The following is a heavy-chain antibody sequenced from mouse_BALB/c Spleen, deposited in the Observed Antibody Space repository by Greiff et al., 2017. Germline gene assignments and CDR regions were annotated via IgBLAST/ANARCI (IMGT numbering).Heavy chain of an antibody. D-gene: IGHD2-14*01. Sequence: EVKLVESGPGLVKPSQSLSLTCSVTGYSITSGYSWNWIRQFPGNKLQWMGYISYDGSNNYNPSLKNRISITRDTSKNQFFLRLNSVTTEDTATYYCARADRYDYFDYWGQGTTLTVSS. V-gene: IGHV3-6*02. CDR3: ARADRYDYFDY. J-gene: IGHJ2*01. CDR2: ISYDGSN. CDR1: GYSITSGYS.